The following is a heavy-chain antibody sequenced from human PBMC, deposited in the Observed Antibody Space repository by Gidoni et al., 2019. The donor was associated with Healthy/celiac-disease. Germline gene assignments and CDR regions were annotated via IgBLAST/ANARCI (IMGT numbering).Heavy chain of an antibody. CDR1: GYTFTSYY. D-gene: IGHD3-10*01. CDR3: ARDSRITMVRGVILPNYGMDV. Sequence: QVQLVQSGAEVKKPGASVKVSCKASGYTFTSYYMHWVRQAPGQGLEWMGIINPSGGSTSYAQKFQGRVTMTRDTSTSTVYMELSSLRSEDTAVYYCARDSRITMVRGVILPNYGMDVWGQGTTVTVSS. J-gene: IGHJ6*02. V-gene: IGHV1-46*01. CDR2: INPSGGST.